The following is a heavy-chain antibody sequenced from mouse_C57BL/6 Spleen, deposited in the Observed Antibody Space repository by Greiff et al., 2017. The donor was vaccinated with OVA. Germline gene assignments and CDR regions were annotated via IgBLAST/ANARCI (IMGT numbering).Heavy chain of an antibody. CDR3: ARLYYDYDGTSY. D-gene: IGHD2-4*01. CDR2: IDPSDSYT. J-gene: IGHJ2*01. Sequence: QVQLQQPGAELVRPGTSVKLSCKASGYTFTSYWMHWVKQRPGQGLGWIGVIDPSDSYTNYNQKFKGKATLTVDTSSSTAYMQLSSLTSEDSAVYYCARLYYDYDGTSYWGQGTTLTVSS. CDR1: GYTFTSYW. V-gene: IGHV1-59*01.